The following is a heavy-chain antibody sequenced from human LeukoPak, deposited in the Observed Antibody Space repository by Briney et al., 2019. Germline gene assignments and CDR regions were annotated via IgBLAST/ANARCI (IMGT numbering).Heavy chain of an antibody. V-gene: IGHV3-30*04. CDR3: ARDRGYLNSFDP. D-gene: IGHD1/OR15-1a*01. CDR1: GFSFSSST. Sequence: GGSLRLSCAASGFSFSSSTMHWFRQAPGKGLDWVAVTSYDGDIKYYADSVKGRFIISRDNSENTLHLQMNTLRAEDTAVYYCARDRGYLNSFDPWGQGTLVTVSS. CDR2: TSYDGDIK. J-gene: IGHJ5*02.